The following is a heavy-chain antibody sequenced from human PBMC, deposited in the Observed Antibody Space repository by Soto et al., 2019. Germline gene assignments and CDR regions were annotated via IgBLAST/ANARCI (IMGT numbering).Heavy chain of an antibody. J-gene: IGHJ3*02. CDR3: AREGYCSGGSCLGAFDI. V-gene: IGHV1-2*04. Sequence: ASVKVSCKASGYSFTGYYMHWLRQAPGQGLEWMGWINPNSGGTNYAQKFQGWVTMTRDTSISTAYMELSRLRSDDTAVYYCAREGYCSGGSCLGAFDIWGQGTMVTVSS. CDR1: GYSFTGYY. CDR2: INPNSGGT. D-gene: IGHD2-15*01.